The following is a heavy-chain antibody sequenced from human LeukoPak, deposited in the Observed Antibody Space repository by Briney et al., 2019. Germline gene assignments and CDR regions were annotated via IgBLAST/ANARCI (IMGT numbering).Heavy chain of an antibody. CDR3: ARTFRGVRGVTKYYFDY. CDR2: IYYSGST. D-gene: IGHD3-10*01. V-gene: IGHV4-31*03. CDR1: GGSISSGGYY. J-gene: IGHJ4*02. Sequence: SETLSLTCTVSGGSISSGGYYWSWIRQHPGKGLEWIGYIYYSGSTYYNPSLKSRVTISVDTSKNQFSLKLSSVTAAGTAVYYCARTFRGVRGVTKYYFDYWGQGTLVTVSS.